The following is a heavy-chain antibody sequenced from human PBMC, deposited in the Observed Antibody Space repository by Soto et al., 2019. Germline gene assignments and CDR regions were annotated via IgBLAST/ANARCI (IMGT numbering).Heavy chain of an antibody. V-gene: IGHV1-18*01. CDR2: ISPKSGSI. D-gene: IGHD3-22*01. CDR3: VKDRDSNSWPSRDV. Sequence: QVHLVQSGAEVKKPGASVNVSCKTSGYTFTRNGISWVRQAPGQGLEWMGWISPKSGSIKYAQKFQGRVIMTTDTSTSTAYMELRSLRSDDTAVYYCVKDRDSNSWPSRDVWSPGTTVTVSS. CDR1: GYTFTRNG. J-gene: IGHJ6*02.